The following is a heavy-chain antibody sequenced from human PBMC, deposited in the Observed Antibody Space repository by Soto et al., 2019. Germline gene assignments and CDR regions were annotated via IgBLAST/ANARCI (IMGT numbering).Heavy chain of an antibody. D-gene: IGHD1-7*01. Sequence: QVQLVQSGAEVKKPGASVKVSCKASGYTFTSHDINWVRQATGQELEWMGWMDPNSGITGYAQKFQGRVTMTRSTSISTAYMELSSLSSEDTAVYYCARRGITGTEDWDQGTLITVSS. CDR1: GYTFTSHD. CDR2: MDPNSGIT. J-gene: IGHJ4*02. CDR3: ARRGITGTED. V-gene: IGHV1-8*01.